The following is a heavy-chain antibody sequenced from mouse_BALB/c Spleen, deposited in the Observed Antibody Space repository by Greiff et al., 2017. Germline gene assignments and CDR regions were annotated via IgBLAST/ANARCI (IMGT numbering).Heavy chain of an antibody. J-gene: IGHJ3*01. CDR3: ASITY. Sequence: EVKLMESGPELVKPGASVKISCKASGYSFTGYFMNWVMQSHGKSLEWIGRINPYNGDTFYNQKFKGKATLTVDKSSSTVHMELRSQASADSAVYDCASITYWGQGTLVTVSA. V-gene: IGHV1-20*02. CDR1: GYSFTGYF. CDR2: INPYNGDT.